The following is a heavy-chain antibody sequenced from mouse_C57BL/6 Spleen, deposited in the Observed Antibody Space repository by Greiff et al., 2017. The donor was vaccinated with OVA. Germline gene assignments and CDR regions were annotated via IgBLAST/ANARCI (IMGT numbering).Heavy chain of an antibody. CDR1: GYSITSGYY. CDR3: ARGGLKTGFDY. V-gene: IGHV3-6*01. CDR2: ISYDGSN. D-gene: IGHD4-1*01. Sequence: EVQVVESGPGLVKPSQSLSLTCSVTGYSITSGYYWNWIRQFPGNKLEWMGYISYDGSNNYNPSLKNRISITRDTSKNQFFLKLNSVTTEDTATYYCARGGLKTGFDYWGQGTTLTVSS. J-gene: IGHJ2*01.